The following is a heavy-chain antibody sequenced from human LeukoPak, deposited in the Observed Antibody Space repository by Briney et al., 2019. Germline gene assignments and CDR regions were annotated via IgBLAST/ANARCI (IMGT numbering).Heavy chain of an antibody. Sequence: SSQTLSLTCTVSGGSISSGSYYWSWIRQPGGRGLEWIERIYTSGSTNYNPSLKSRVTISVDTSKNQFSLKLSSVTAADTAVYYCARDLGYCSSTSCLNWFDPWGQGTLVTVSS. D-gene: IGHD2-2*01. CDR2: IYTSGST. CDR3: ARDLGYCSSTSCLNWFDP. J-gene: IGHJ5*02. CDR1: GGSISSGSYY. V-gene: IGHV4-61*02.